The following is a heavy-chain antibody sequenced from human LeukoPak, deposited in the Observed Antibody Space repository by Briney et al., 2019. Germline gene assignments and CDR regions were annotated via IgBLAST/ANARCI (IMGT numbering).Heavy chain of an antibody. CDR2: VYYSGNS. CDR1: GGSISTYY. V-gene: IGHV4-59*01. CDR3: AGLGASGNGYLSWFDP. J-gene: IGHJ5*02. D-gene: IGHD3-22*01. Sequence: SETLSLTCTVSGGSISTYYWSWIRQPPGKGLEWIGYVYYSGNSNYNPSLKSRVTISVDTSKNQFSLKLSSVTAADTAVYYCAGLGASGNGYLSWFDPWGQGTLVTVSS.